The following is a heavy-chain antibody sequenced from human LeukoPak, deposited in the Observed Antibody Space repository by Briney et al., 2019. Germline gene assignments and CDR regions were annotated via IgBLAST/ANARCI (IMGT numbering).Heavy chain of an antibody. V-gene: IGHV3-30*18. Sequence: GGSLRLSCAASGFTFSSYGMRWVRQAPGKGLEWVAVISYDGSNKYYADSVKGRFTISRDNSKNTLYLQMNSLRAEDTAVYYCAKDLGREVVVAAIGWGQGTLVTVSS. CDR3: AKDLGREVVVAAIG. CDR1: GFTFSSYG. J-gene: IGHJ4*02. CDR2: ISYDGSNK. D-gene: IGHD2-15*01.